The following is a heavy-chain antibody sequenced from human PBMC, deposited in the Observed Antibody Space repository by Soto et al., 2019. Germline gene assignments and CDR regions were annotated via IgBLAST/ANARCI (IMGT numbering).Heavy chain of an antibody. CDR1: GFTFSSYA. Sequence: EVQLLESGGGLVQPGGSLRLSCAASGFTFSSYAMSWVRQAPGKGLEWVSAISGSGGSTYYADSVKGRFTISRDNSKNTLYLQMNSLRAEDTAVYYCAKGPIVVVVAAHNWFDPWGQGTLVTVSS. CDR3: AKGPIVVVVAAHNWFDP. CDR2: ISGSGGST. D-gene: IGHD2-15*01. V-gene: IGHV3-23*01. J-gene: IGHJ5*02.